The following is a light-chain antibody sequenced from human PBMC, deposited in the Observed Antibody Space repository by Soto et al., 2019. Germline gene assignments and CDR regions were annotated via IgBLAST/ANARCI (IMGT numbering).Light chain of an antibody. Sequence: DIQMTQSPSSLSASVGDRVTITCRASQSISSYLNWYQQKPGKAPKFLIYVASILQSGVPSRFSGSGSGTDFTLTITSLQPEDFATYYCQQSYRSPYTFGQRTKLEIK. J-gene: IGKJ2*01. V-gene: IGKV1-39*01. CDR3: QQSYRSPYT. CDR1: QSISSY. CDR2: VAS.